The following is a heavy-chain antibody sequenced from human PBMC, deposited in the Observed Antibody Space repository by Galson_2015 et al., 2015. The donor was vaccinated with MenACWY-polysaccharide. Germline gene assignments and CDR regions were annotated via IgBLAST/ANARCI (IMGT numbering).Heavy chain of an antibody. Sequence: SLRLCCAVSNIPLRRYAMGWVRQPPGKGLEWVSSIGGSGDGRYYAVPGRGRFTISRDNSKNTVSLVMNSLRAEDTAIYYCAKDAIAGIVLTPLRIPLQRWGQGTLVAVSS. D-gene: IGHD6-13*01. J-gene: IGHJ1*01. CDR2: IGGSGDGR. V-gene: IGHV3-23*01. CDR1: NIPLRRYA. CDR3: AKDAIAGIVLTPLRIPLQR.